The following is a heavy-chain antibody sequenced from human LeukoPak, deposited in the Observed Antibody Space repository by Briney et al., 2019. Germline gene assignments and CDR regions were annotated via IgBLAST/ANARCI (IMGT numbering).Heavy chain of an antibody. J-gene: IGHJ4*02. CDR1: GYTFTNYA. Sequence: APVKVSCKASGYTFTNYAMNWVRQAPGQGLEWMGWINTHTGNPTYAQGFTGRFVFSLDTSVSTAYLQISSLKAEDTAVYYCARATYSSGWYFAYWGQGTLVTVSS. D-gene: IGHD6-19*01. CDR2: INTHTGNP. V-gene: IGHV7-4-1*02. CDR3: ARATYSSGWYFAY.